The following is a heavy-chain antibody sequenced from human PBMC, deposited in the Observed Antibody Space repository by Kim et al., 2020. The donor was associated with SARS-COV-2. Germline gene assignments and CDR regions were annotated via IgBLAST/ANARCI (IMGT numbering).Heavy chain of an antibody. CDR3: ARLYSSSSVVSDRYYYGMDV. V-gene: IGHV1-46*01. CDR2: INPSGGST. D-gene: IGHD6-6*01. CDR1: GYTFTSYY. Sequence: ASVKVSCKASGYTFTSYYMHWVRQAPGQGLEWMGIINPSGGSTSYAQKFQGRVTMTRDTSTSTVYMELSSLRSEDTAVYYCARLYSSSSVVSDRYYYGMDVWGQGTTVTVSS. J-gene: IGHJ6*02.